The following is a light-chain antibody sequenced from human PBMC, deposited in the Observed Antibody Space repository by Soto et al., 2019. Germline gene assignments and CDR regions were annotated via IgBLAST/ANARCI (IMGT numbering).Light chain of an antibody. CDR1: QSVTSF. V-gene: IGKV3-11*01. CDR3: QQRTNWRALT. CDR2: DAS. J-gene: IGKJ4*01. Sequence: EIVLTQSPATLSLSPGERATLSCRASQSVTSFLAWYQQKPGQAPRLLIYDASPRTAGIPARFSGSGSGTDFTLTISSLEPEDFAVYYCQQRTNWRALTFGGGTRVEI.